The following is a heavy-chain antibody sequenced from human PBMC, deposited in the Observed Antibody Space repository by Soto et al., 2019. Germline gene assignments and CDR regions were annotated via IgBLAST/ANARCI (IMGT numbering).Heavy chain of an antibody. CDR3: ARWMVSSGSFFSDFDY. V-gene: IGHV3-7*01. Sequence: GGSLRLSCAASGFTFSSYWMSWVRQAPGKGLEWVANIKQDGSEKYYVDSVKGRFTISRDNAKNSLYLQMNSLRAEDTAVYYCARWMVSSGSFFSDFDYWGQGTLVTVSS. CDR1: GFTFSSYW. D-gene: IGHD6-19*01. J-gene: IGHJ4*02. CDR2: IKQDGSEK.